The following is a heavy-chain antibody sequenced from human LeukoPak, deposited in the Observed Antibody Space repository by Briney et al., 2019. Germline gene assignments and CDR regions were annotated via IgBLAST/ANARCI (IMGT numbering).Heavy chain of an antibody. D-gene: IGHD2-2*01. J-gene: IGHJ5*02. Sequence: SLTCAVYGGSFSGYYWSWIRQPPGKGLEGIGEINHSGSTNYNPSLTSRGTISVDKSKNQFSLKLSSVTAADTAVYYCARGAIRWVVVPAAQTNWFDPWGQGTLVTVSS. CDR3: ARGAIRWVVVPAAQTNWFDP. CDR1: GGSFSGYY. V-gene: IGHV4-34*01. CDR2: INHSGST.